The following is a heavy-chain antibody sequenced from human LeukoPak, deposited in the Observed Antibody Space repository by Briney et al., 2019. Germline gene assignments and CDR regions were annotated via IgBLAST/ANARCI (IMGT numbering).Heavy chain of an antibody. V-gene: IGHV3-48*03. J-gene: IGHJ4*02. CDR2: ISSSGSTI. CDR1: GFTFSSYE. Sequence: GGSLRLSCAASGFTFSSYEMNWVRQAPGKGLEWVSYISSSGSTIYYADSVKGRFTISRDNAKNSLYLQMNSLRAEDTAAYYCAREVKVSGYCSSTSCYAGYWGQGTLVTVSS. D-gene: IGHD2-2*01. CDR3: AREVKVSGYCSSTSCYAGY.